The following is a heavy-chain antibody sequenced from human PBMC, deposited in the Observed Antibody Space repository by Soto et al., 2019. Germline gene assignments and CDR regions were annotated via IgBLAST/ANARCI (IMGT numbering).Heavy chain of an antibody. D-gene: IGHD4-17*01. CDR2: ISGSGGST. Sequence: PGWSLRLSCASSVFTFSSYAMSWVRQAPGKGLEWVSVISGSGGSTYYADSVQGRFTISRDSSKNTLYLQMNRLRAEDTAVYYCAKDHGDYHHGGIIGFGNFWGQGTLVTVSS. CDR3: AKDHGDYHHGGIIGFGNF. J-gene: IGHJ4*02. CDR1: VFTFSSYA. V-gene: IGHV3-23*01.